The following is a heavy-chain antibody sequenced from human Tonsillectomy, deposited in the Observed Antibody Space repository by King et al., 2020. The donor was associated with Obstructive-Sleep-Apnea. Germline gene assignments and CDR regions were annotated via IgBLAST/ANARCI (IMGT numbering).Heavy chain of an antibody. CDR3: ARVVAITADYNFDY. V-gene: IGHV4-39*07. CDR1: GGSVSSTTHY. D-gene: IGHD6-13*01. CDR2: IYYSGNT. J-gene: IGHJ4*02. Sequence: VQLQESGPGLVKPSETLSLRCTVSGGSVSSTTHYWGWIRQPLGKGLEWIGSIYYSGNTYYNPSLKSRITISVDTSKNQFSLNLSSVTAADTAMYYCARVVAITADYNFDYWGRGTLVTVSS.